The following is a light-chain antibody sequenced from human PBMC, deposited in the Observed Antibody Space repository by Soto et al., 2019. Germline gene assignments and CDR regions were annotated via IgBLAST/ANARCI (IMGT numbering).Light chain of an antibody. J-gene: IGLJ1*01. CDR1: SSDVGGYKY. V-gene: IGLV2-14*01. Sequence: QSVLTQPASVSGSPGQSITISCTGTSSDVGGYKYVSWYQQHPGKAPKLMIYEVSNRPSRVSNRFSGSKSGNTASLTISGLQAEDEADYYFSSYTSSSTYVFGIGTKLTVL. CDR2: EVS. CDR3: SSYTSSSTYV.